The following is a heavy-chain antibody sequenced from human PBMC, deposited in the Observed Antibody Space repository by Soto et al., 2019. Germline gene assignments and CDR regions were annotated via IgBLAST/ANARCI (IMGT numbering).Heavy chain of an antibody. CDR1: GFTFSSYE. CDR2: ISSSGSTI. V-gene: IGHV3-48*03. Sequence: RRLSCAASGFTFSSYEMNWVRQAPGKGLEWVSYISSSGSTIYYADSVKGRFTISRDNAKNSLYLQMNSLRAEDTAVYYCARDWDSSSSNYYYGMDVWGQGTTVTVSS. CDR3: ARDWDSSSSNYYYGMDV. D-gene: IGHD6-6*01. J-gene: IGHJ6*02.